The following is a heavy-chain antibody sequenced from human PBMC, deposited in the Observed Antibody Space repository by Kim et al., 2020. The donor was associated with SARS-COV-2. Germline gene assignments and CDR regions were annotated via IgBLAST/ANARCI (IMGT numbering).Heavy chain of an antibody. J-gene: IGHJ4*02. Sequence: SETLYLTCAVYGGSFSGYYWSWIRQPPGKGLEWIGEINHSGSTNYNPSLKSRVTISVDTSKNQFSLKLSSVTAADTAVYYCARSQPNGSGSPTAGGSDYWGQGTLVTVSS. CDR1: GGSFSGYY. CDR3: ARSQPNGSGSPTAGGSDY. D-gene: IGHD3-10*01. V-gene: IGHV4-34*01. CDR2: INHSGST.